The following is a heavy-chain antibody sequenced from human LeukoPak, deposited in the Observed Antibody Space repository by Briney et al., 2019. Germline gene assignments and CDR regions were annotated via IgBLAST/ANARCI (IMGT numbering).Heavy chain of an antibody. CDR2: IFYSGST. CDR1: GGSISSSSHY. V-gene: IGHV4-39*01. D-gene: IGHD3-10*01. CDR3: ARQGITMVRGAT. J-gene: IGHJ5*02. Sequence: KPSETLSLTCTVSGGSISSSSHYWGWIRQPPGKGLEWIGSIFYSGSTYSNPSLKSRVTISVDTSKNQFSLKLSSVTAADTAVYYCARQGITMVRGATWGQGTLVTVSS.